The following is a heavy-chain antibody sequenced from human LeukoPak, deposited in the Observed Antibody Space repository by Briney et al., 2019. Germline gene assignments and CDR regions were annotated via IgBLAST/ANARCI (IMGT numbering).Heavy chain of an antibody. V-gene: IGHV4-31*03. Sequence: PSQTLSLTCTVSGGSIISGGYYWSWIRQHPGKGLEWIGYIYSSGSTYYSPSLKSRVTISVDMSKNQFSLKLSSVTAADTAVYYCARDDAGNYDMDVWGQGATVTVSS. CDR3: ARDDAGNYDMDV. J-gene: IGHJ6*01. CDR1: GGSIISGGYY. CDR2: IYSSGST.